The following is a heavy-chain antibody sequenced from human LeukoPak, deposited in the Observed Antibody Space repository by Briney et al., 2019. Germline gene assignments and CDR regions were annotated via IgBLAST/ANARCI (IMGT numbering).Heavy chain of an antibody. J-gene: IGHJ3*01. CDR2: IYSGGFT. Sequence: PGGSLRLSCAASGFTFSRYWMHWVRHAPGKGLEWVSVIYSGGFTDYADSVKGRFTISRDNSNNTLYLQMNSLRAEDTAVYYCARERGGWGQGTMVTVSS. D-gene: IGHD3-16*01. CDR1: GFTFSRYW. V-gene: IGHV3-53*01. CDR3: ARERGG.